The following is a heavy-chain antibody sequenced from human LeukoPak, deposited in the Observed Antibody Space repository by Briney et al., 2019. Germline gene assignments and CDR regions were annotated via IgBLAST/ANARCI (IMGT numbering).Heavy chain of an antibody. CDR1: GFTFSSYG. D-gene: IGHD2-15*01. Sequence: GGSLRLSCAASGFTFSSYGMHWVRQAPGKGLEWVAVIWYDGSNKYYADSVKGRFTISRDNSKNTVYLQMNSLRVEDTAVYYCARDQAANGWFDPWGQGTLVTVSS. J-gene: IGHJ5*02. CDR2: IWYDGSNK. CDR3: ARDQAANGWFDP. V-gene: IGHV3-33*01.